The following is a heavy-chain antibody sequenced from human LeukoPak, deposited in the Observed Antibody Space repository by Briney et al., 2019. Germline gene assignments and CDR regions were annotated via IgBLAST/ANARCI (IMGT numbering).Heavy chain of an antibody. CDR3: ARDWGSIKVITDY. CDR1: GYTFTSYG. J-gene: IGHJ4*02. D-gene: IGHD3-16*01. CDR2: ISSNSDNT. V-gene: IGHV1-18*01. Sequence: ASVKVSCKATGYTFTSYGISWVRQAPGQGLEWMGWISSNSDNTNYAQKLQGRVTMTTDTSTSTAYMELRSLRSDDTAVYYCARDWGSIKVITDYWGQATLVTVSS.